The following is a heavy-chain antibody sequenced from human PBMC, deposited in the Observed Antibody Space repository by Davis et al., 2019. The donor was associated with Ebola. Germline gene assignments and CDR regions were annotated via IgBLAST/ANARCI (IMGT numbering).Heavy chain of an antibody. V-gene: IGHV3-30*18. CDR1: GFTFSSYG. CDR2: ISYDGSNK. Sequence: PGGSLRLSCAASGFTFSSYGMHWVRQAPGKGLEWVAVISYDGSNKYYADSVKGRFTISRDNSKNTLYLQMNSLRAEDTAVYYCAKEAGSSTKLFYYGKDGWGQGTTVTVSS. CDR3: AKEAGSSTKLFYYGKDG. J-gene: IGHJ6*02. D-gene: IGHD6-13*01.